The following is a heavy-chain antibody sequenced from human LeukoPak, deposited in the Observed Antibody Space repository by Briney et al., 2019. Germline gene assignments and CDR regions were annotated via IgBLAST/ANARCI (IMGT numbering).Heavy chain of an antibody. CDR3: ATGVAAGGSLTG. D-gene: IGHD6-13*01. Sequence: ASVKVSCKVSGYTLTELSMHWVRQAPGKGLEWMGGFDPEDGETIYAQKFQGRVTMTEDTSTDTAYMELSSLRSEDTAVYYCATGVAAGGSLTGWGLGTLVTVSS. CDR2: FDPEDGET. J-gene: IGHJ4*02. CDR1: GYTLTELS. V-gene: IGHV1-24*01.